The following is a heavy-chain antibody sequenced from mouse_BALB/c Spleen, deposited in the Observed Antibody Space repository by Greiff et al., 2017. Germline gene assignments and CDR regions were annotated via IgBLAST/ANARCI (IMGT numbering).Heavy chain of an antibody. J-gene: IGHJ4*01. CDR2: ISSGGSYT. D-gene: IGHD2-4*01. CDR3: ARDHDYDEASYYAMDY. V-gene: IGHV5-9-3*01. Sequence: EVQGVESGGGLVKPGGSLKLSCAASGFTFSSYAMSWVRQTPEKRLEWVATISSGGSYTYYPDSVKGRFTISRDNAKNTLYLQMSSLRSEDTAMYYCARDHDYDEASYYAMDYWGQGTSVTVSS. CDR1: GFTFSSYA.